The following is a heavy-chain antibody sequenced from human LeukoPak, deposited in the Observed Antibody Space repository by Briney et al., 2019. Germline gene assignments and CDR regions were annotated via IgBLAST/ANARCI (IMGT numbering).Heavy chain of an antibody. CDR3: AGTWYCSSTSCCDLGYYYGMDV. D-gene: IGHD2-2*01. Sequence: GGSLRLSCAASGFTVSSNYMSWVRQAPGKGLEWVSVIYSGGSTYYADSVKCRFTISRHNSKNTLYLQMNSLRAEDTAVYYCAGTWYCSSTSCCDLGYYYGMDVWGQGTTVTVSS. CDR1: GFTVSSNY. CDR2: IYSGGST. J-gene: IGHJ6*02. V-gene: IGHV3-53*04.